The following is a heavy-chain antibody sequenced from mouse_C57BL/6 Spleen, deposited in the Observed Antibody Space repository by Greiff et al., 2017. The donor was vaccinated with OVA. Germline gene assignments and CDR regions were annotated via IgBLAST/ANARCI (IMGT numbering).Heavy chain of an antibody. J-gene: IGHJ2*01. V-gene: IGHV1-69*01. CDR1: GYTFTSYW. CDR3: ARRGDGNLRRPFDY. D-gene: IGHD2-1*01. Sequence: QVQLQQPGAELVMPGASVKLSCKASGYTFTSYWMHWVKQRPGQGLEWIGEIDPSASYTNYNQKFKGKSTLTVDKSSSTAYMQLSSLTSEDSAVYYCARRGDGNLRRPFDYWGQGTTLTVSS. CDR2: IDPSASYT.